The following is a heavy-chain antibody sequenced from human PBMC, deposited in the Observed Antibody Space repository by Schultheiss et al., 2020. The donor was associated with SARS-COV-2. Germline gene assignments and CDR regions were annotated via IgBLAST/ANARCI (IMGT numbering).Heavy chain of an antibody. CDR3: ARSITARTYDFWSGPDYGMDV. D-gene: IGHD3-3*01. J-gene: IGHJ6*02. V-gene: IGHV1-2*02. CDR2: INPNSGGT. Sequence: ASVKVSCKASGYTFTGYYMHWVRQAPGQGLEWMGWINPNSGGTNYAQKFQGRVTMTRDTSISTAYMELSRLRSDETAVYYCARSITARTYDFWSGPDYGMDVWGQGTAVTVSS. CDR1: GYTFTGYY.